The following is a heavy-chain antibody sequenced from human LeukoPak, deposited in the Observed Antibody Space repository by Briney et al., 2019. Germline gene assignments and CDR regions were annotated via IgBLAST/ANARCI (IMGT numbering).Heavy chain of an antibody. CDR1: GFTVSSSY. Sequence: GGSLRLSCVASGFTVSSSYMSWVRQAPGKGLEWVSVIYSGGSIYYADSVKGRFTISRDNSKNTVYLQMNSLRAEDTAVYYCARAGSGSSPSDYWGQGTLVTVSS. CDR3: ARAGSGSSPSDY. V-gene: IGHV3-53*01. D-gene: IGHD3-10*01. CDR2: IYSGGSI. J-gene: IGHJ4*02.